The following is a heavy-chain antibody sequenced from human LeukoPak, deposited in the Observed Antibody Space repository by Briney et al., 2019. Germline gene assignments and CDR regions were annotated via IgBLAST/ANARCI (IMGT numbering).Heavy chain of an antibody. D-gene: IGHD2-2*01. J-gene: IGHJ4*02. Sequence: GSLRLSCAASGFTFSSYDMHWVRQATGKGLEWVSAIGTAGDTYYPGSVKGRLTISRENAKNSLYLQMNSLRAGDTAVYYCARGCSSTSCLDYWGQGTLVTVSS. CDR1: GFTFSSYD. CDR3: ARGCSSTSCLDY. CDR2: IGTAGDT. V-gene: IGHV3-13*01.